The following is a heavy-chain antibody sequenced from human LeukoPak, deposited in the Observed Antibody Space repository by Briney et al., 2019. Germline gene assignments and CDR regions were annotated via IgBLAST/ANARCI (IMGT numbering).Heavy chain of an antibody. CDR3: AGGYYDSSGNPPDDY. CDR1: DGSISPYY. CDR2: IYYSGST. Sequence: SETLSLTCTVSDGSISPYYWIWIRQPPGKGLEWIGSIYYSGSTYYNPPLKSRVTISVDTSKNQFSLKLSSVTAADTAVYYCAGGYYDSSGNPPDDYWGQGTLVTVSS. J-gene: IGHJ4*02. V-gene: IGHV4-59*05. D-gene: IGHD3-22*01.